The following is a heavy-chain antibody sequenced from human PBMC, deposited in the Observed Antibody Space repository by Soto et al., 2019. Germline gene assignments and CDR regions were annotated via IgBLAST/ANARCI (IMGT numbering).Heavy chain of an antibody. V-gene: IGHV3-15*07. CDR1: GFSFSTCT. J-gene: IGHJ4*02. CDR2: IKRTADGGTT. D-gene: IGHD2-2*01. CDR3: TTDYCISTTCYLNY. Sequence: PGGSLRLSCAASGFSFSTCTMNWVRQAPGKGLEWVGRIKRTADGGTTDYAAPVKGRSTISRDDSKNTLYLQMNSLKTEDTAMYFCTTDYCISTTCYLNYWGQGTLVTVSS.